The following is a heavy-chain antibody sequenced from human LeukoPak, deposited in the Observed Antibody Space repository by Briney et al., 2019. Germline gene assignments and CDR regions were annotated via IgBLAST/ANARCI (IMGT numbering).Heavy chain of an antibody. CDR1: GGSFSGYY. Sequence: PSETLSLTCAVYGGSFSGYYWSWIRQPPGKGLEWVSYIDLSGSTLYYVDSVKGRFTISRDNSKNSLYLQMNSLRAEDTAVYYCARGPPLFDPWGQGTLVTVSS. J-gene: IGHJ5*02. CDR2: IDLSGSTL. V-gene: IGHV3-11*04. CDR3: ARGPPLFDP.